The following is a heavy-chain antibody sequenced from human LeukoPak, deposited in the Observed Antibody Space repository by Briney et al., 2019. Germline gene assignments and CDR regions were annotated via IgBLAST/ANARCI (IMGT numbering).Heavy chain of an antibody. Sequence: PGGSLRLSCAASGSTFSSYSMNWVRQAPGKGLEWVSSISSSSSYIYYADSVRGRFTISRDNAKNSLYLQMNSMRAEDTAVYYCARDRAQSSGSYYLLDAFDIWGQGTMVTVSS. CDR2: ISSSSSYI. CDR3: ARDRAQSSGSYYLLDAFDI. J-gene: IGHJ3*02. D-gene: IGHD1-26*01. V-gene: IGHV3-21*01. CDR1: GSTFSSYS.